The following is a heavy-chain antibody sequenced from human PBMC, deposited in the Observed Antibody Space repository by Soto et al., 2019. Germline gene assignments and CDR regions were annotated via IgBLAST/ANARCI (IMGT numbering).Heavy chain of an antibody. D-gene: IGHD3-9*01. V-gene: IGHV4-59*01. CDR3: AILTGPTNNYYYYGMDV. Sequence: SETLSLTCTVSGGSISSYYWSWIRQPPGKGLEWIGYIYYSGSTNYNPSLKSRVTISVDTSKNQFSLKLSSVTAADTAVYYCAILTGPTNNYYYYGMDVWGQGTTVTVS. CDR1: GGSISSYY. J-gene: IGHJ6*02. CDR2: IYYSGST.